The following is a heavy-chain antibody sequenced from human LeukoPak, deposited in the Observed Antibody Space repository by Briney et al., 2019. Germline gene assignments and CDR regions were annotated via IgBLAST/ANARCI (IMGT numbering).Heavy chain of an antibody. CDR3: ARGPPSMVRGVNFDY. Sequence: GGSLRLSCTVSGFTFSSHALHWVRQVPGKGLEWVALVSYDGVNKYYAESVKGRFTISRGNSRNILYLQMNSLRTEDTAVYYCARGPPSMVRGVNFDYWGQGTLVTVSS. V-gene: IGHV3-30*04. CDR1: GFTFSSHA. D-gene: IGHD3-10*01. J-gene: IGHJ4*02. CDR2: VSYDGVNK.